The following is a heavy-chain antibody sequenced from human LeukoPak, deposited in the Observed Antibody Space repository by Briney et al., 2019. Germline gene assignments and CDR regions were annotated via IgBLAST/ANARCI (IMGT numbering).Heavy chain of an antibody. Sequence: PGGSLRLSCAASGFTFSTYSMNWVRQAPGKGLEWVSYISSSSSTIYYAASVKGRFTISRDDAKNSLYLQMNSQRAEDSAVYYCATGGTVASTLEYWGQGSLVTVSS. D-gene: IGHD5-12*01. CDR2: ISSSSSTI. V-gene: IGHV3-48*04. CDR3: ATGGTVASTLEY. CDR1: GFTFSTYS. J-gene: IGHJ4*02.